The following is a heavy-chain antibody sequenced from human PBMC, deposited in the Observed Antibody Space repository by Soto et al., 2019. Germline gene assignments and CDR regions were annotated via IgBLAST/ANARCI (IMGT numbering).Heavy chain of an antibody. Sequence: VQLMQSGAEVKKPGSSVKVSCKASGGTFSSHSINWVRQAPGQGLEWMGGIITLFGTSNYAQNFQGRVTITADQSTSTGYMELNSLTSDDTAVYYCAREVGYGDFSAALLDWGQGTLVTVYS. CDR1: GGTFSSHS. CDR3: AREVGYGDFSAALLD. V-gene: IGHV1-69*01. CDR2: IITLFGTS. J-gene: IGHJ4*02. D-gene: IGHD2-21*02.